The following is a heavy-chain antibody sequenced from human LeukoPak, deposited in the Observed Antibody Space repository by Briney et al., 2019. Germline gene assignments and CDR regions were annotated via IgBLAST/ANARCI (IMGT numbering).Heavy chain of an antibody. CDR2: IYYSGST. D-gene: IGHD1-14*01. Sequence: SETLSLTCTVSGVSISSSSYYWGWIRQPPGKGLEWIGSIYYSGSTYYNPSLKSRVTISVDTSKNQFSLKLSSVTAADTAVYYCASPLGETPPRHWGQGTLVTVSS. CDR1: GVSISSSSYY. V-gene: IGHV4-39*01. CDR3: ASPLGETPPRH. J-gene: IGHJ4*02.